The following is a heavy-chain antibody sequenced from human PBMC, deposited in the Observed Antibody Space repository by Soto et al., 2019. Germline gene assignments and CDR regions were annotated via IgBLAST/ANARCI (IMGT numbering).Heavy chain of an antibody. Sequence: GGSLRLSXAASGFTFRRFTMNWVRQAPGKGLEWVSTISSNSAYIYYTDALRGRFTISRDNAKNSLHLQMNSLRAEDTAVYYCTRDASRDSSARGWFDPWGPGTLVTVSS. CDR2: ISSNSAYI. V-gene: IGHV3-21*01. J-gene: IGHJ5*02. CDR1: GFTFRRFT. CDR3: TRDASRDSSARGWFDP. D-gene: IGHD6-13*01.